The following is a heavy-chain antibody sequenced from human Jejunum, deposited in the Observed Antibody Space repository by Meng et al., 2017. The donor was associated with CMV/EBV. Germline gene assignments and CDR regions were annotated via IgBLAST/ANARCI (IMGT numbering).Heavy chain of an antibody. CDR2: INTNTGNP. V-gene: IGHV7-4-1*02. Sequence: QVELVQSGSELKKPGASVKVSCKASGYTFTRYPMNWVRQAPGQGLEWMGWINTNTGNPTHAQGFTGRFVFSLDTSVSTAYLQISSLKAADTAVYYCARLYCSGGSCYTIDYWGQGTLVTVSS. D-gene: IGHD2-15*01. CDR3: ARLYCSGGSCYTIDY. J-gene: IGHJ4*02. CDR1: GYTFTRYP.